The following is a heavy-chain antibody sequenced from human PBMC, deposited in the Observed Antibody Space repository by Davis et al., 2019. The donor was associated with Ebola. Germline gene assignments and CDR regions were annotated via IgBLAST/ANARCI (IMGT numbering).Heavy chain of an antibody. V-gene: IGHV3-21*01. CDR1: GFTFSSYS. J-gene: IGHJ1*01. CDR2: ISSSSSYI. Sequence: GESLKISCAASGFTFSSYSMNWVRQAPGKGLEWVSSISSSSSYIYYADSVKGRFTISRDNSKNTLYLQMNSLRAEDTAVYYCARDRGAVALQYFQHWGQGTLVTVSS. CDR3: ARDRGAVALQYFQH. D-gene: IGHD6-19*01.